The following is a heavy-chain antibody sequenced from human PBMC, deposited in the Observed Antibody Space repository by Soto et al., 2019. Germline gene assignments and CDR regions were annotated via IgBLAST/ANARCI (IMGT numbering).Heavy chain of an antibody. D-gene: IGHD6-6*01. CDR1: GGSFSGYY. CDR3: ASTLRKAPLFNX. J-gene: IGHJ4*02. V-gene: IGHV4-34*01. CDR2: INHSGRT. Sequence: SDTLSLTFAVYGGSFSGYYWSWIRQPPGKGLEWILEINHSGRTNYNPYLKSRVTISVDTSKNQFSLKLSSVTAADTAVYYCASTLRKAPLFNXWGQGTLVTVSX.